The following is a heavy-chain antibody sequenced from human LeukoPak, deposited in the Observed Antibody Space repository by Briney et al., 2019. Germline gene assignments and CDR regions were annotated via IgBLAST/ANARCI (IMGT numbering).Heavy chain of an antibody. CDR2: INHSGST. Sequence: SETLSLTCAVYGGSFSGYYWSWIRQPPGKGLEWIGEINHSGSTNYNPSLKSRVTISVHTSKNQFSLKLSSVTAADTAVYYCARRIRILEWLSDFDYWGQGTLVTVSS. J-gene: IGHJ4*02. CDR3: ARRIRILEWLSDFDY. CDR1: GGSFSGYY. V-gene: IGHV4-34*01. D-gene: IGHD3-3*01.